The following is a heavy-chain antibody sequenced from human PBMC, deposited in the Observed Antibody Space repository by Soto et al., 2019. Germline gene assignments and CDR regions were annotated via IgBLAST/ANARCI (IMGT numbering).Heavy chain of an antibody. J-gene: IGHJ5*02. CDR3: ARVAFLEWSSSPNWFDP. CDR1: GFTFSSYW. CDR2: IKQDGSEK. D-gene: IGHD3-3*02. V-gene: IGHV3-7*01. Sequence: GGSLRLSCAASGFTFSSYWMSWVRQAPGKGLEWVANIKQDGSEKYYVDSVKGRFTISRDNAKNSLYLQMNSLRAEDTAVYYCARVAFLEWSSSPNWFDPWGQGTLVTVSS.